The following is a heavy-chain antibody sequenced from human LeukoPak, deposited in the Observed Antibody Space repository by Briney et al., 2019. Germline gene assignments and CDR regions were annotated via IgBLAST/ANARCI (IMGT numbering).Heavy chain of an antibody. D-gene: IGHD4-17*01. J-gene: IGHJ6*03. CDR2: MNPNSGNT. V-gene: IGHV1-8*03. CDR1: GYTFTSYD. Sequence: ASVKVSCKASGYTFTSYDINWVRQATGQGLEWMGWMNPNSGNTGYAQKFQGRVTITRNTSISTAYMELSSLRSEDTAVYYCARGPTVNYYYYYYMDVWGKGTTVTVSS. CDR3: ARGPTVNYYYYYYMDV.